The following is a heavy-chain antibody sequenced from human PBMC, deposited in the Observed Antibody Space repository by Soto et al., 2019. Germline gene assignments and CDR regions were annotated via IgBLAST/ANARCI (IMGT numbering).Heavy chain of an antibody. J-gene: IGHJ5*02. V-gene: IGHV4-30-4*01. CDR2: FYYSGST. CDR1: GDSISSDDYY. CDR3: ASGVVVVGAPRWFDP. D-gene: IGHD2-15*01. Sequence: QVQLQESGPGLVKPSQTLSLTCTVSGDSISSDDYYWSWIRQPPGKGLEWIGYFYYSGSTHYNPSLKSRLTISVDTSKNQFSLKLSSVTAADTAVYYCASGVVVVGAPRWFDPWGQGTLVTVSS.